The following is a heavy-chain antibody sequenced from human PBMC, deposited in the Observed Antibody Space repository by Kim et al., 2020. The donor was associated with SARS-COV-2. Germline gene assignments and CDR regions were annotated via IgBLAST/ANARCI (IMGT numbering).Heavy chain of an antibody. CDR3: AREGPDIVLMVYARVSLDY. V-gene: IGHV3-21*01. Sequence: GGSLRLSCAASGFTFSSYSMNWVRQAPGKGLEWVSSISSSSSYIYYADSVKGRFTISRDNAKNSLYLQMNSLRAEDTAVYYCAREGPDIVLMVYARVSLDYWGQGTLVTVSS. CDR2: ISSSSSYI. D-gene: IGHD2-8*01. J-gene: IGHJ4*02. CDR1: GFTFSSYS.